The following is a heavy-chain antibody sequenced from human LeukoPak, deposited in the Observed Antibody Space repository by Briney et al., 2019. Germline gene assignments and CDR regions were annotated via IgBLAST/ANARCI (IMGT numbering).Heavy chain of an antibody. CDR3: AREEITIFGVAKDAFDI. V-gene: IGHV4-4*07. CDR2: IYTSGST. CDR1: GGSMSSYY. J-gene: IGHJ3*02. D-gene: IGHD3-3*01. Sequence: SETLSLTCTVSGGSMSSYYWTWIRQPAGKGLEWIGRIYTSGSTNYNPSLKSRVTMSVDTSKNQFSLKLSSVTAADTAVYYCAREEITIFGVAKDAFDIWGQGTMVTVSS.